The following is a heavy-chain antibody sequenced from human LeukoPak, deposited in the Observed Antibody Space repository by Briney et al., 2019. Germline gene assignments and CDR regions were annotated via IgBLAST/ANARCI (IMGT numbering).Heavy chain of an antibody. CDR3: ANIERYYYYMDV. CDR1: GGSISSYY. J-gene: IGHJ6*03. CDR2: IYYSGST. V-gene: IGHV4-59*04. Sequence: SETLSLTCTVSGGSISSYYWSWIRQPPGKGLEWFAYIYYSGSTYYNPSLKSRVTISVDTSKSQVSLKLSSVTAADTAVYYCANIERYYYYMDVWGKGTTVTVSS. D-gene: IGHD5-12*01.